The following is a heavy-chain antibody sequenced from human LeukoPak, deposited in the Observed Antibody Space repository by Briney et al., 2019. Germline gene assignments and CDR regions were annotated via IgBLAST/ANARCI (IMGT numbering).Heavy chain of an antibody. V-gene: IGHV3-23*01. J-gene: IGHJ1*01. CDR1: GFTISSYA. Sequence: GGSLRLSCAASGFTISSYAMNWVRQAPGKGLEWVSAISGSGSSTYYADSVKGRFIISRDNSKNTLLLQMNSLRAEDTAIYYCAKELGYCSAGRCEYFQHWGQGTLVTVSS. D-gene: IGHD2-15*01. CDR2: ISGSGSST. CDR3: AKELGYCSAGRCEYFQH.